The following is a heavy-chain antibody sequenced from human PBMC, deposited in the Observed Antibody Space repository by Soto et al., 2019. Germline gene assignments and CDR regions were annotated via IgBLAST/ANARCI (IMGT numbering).Heavy chain of an antibody. CDR1: GFTFSSYG. V-gene: IGHV3-30*18. Sequence: GGSLRLSCAASGFTFSSYGMHWVRQAPGKGLEWVAVISYDGSNKYYADSVKGRFTISRDNSKNTLYLQMNSLRAEDTAVYYCAKLLVPAAQYYYYYGMDVWGQGTTVTVSS. CDR3: AKLLVPAAQYYYYYGMDV. D-gene: IGHD2-2*01. CDR2: ISYDGSNK. J-gene: IGHJ6*02.